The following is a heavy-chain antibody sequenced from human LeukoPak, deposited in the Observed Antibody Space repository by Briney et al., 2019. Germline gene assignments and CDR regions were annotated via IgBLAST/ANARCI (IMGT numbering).Heavy chain of an antibody. CDR1: GGSISSGGYS. CDR2: IYHSGST. J-gene: IGHJ4*02. D-gene: IGHD6-13*01. CDR3: ARSAYSSSFDY. V-gene: IGHV4-30-2*01. Sequence: PSETLSLTCAVSGGSISSGGYSWSWIRQPPGKGLEWIGYIYHSGSTYYNPSLKSRVTISVDRPKNQFSLKLSSVTAADTAVYYCARSAYSSSFDYWGQGTLVTVSS.